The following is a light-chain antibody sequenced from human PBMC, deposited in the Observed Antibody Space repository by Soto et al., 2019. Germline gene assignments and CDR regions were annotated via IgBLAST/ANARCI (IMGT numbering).Light chain of an antibody. CDR2: GAS. J-gene: IGKJ4*01. CDR3: QEYMSWPPLS. Sequence: RCAAVITKYPGKAPNLSGKVSQSVNSHLAWYQQNPGQAPRLLIYGASTRATGIPARFSGSGSGTEFTFTISSLQSEDAEVEYCQEYMSWPPLSFGGGTKVDIK. CDR1: QSVNSH. V-gene: IGKV3-15*01.